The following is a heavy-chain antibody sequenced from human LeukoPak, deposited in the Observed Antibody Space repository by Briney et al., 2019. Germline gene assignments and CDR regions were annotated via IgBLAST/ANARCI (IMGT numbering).Heavy chain of an antibody. Sequence: KAGGSLRLSCAASGFTFSTYTMNWVRQAPGKGLEWVSSISSSSIYIYYTDSVKGRFTISRDNARNSVYLQMNNLRAEDTAVYYCARDDCSSISCYHNWFDPWGQGTLVTVSS. V-gene: IGHV3-21*01. CDR3: ARDDCSSISCYHNWFDP. CDR2: ISSSSIYI. D-gene: IGHD2-2*01. J-gene: IGHJ5*02. CDR1: GFTFSTYT.